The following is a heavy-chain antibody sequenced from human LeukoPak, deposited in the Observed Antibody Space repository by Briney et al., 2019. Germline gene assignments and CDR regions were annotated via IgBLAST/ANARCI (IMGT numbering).Heavy chain of an antibody. V-gene: IGHV4-30-2*01. CDR3: ARFSPRAMGNYLDF. D-gene: IGHD7-27*01. CDR1: GGSISSGSYS. CDR2: IYPRGST. Sequence: SSETLSLTCAVSGGSISSGSYSWSWIRQPPGKGLEWIGYIYPRGSTYYNPSLKSRVILSLDKSANQFSLNLSSVTAADTAVYYCARFSPRAMGNYLDFWGQGTLVTVSS. J-gene: IGHJ4*02.